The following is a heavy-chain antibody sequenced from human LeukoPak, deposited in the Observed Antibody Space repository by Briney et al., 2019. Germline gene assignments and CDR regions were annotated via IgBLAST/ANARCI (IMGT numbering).Heavy chain of an antibody. CDR2: INPVLGIT. CDR3: ARIPRAPRPQPSYYFDS. V-gene: IGHV1-69*10. CDR1: GYTFTSYR. D-gene: IGHD1-1*01. J-gene: IGHJ4*02. Sequence: EAAVKVSCKASGYTFTSYRISWVPPAPGQGVGWVGPINPVLGITHSAQKFPGRVTLTPDRSTTTVYMELSSLSSEGTAVFYCARIPRAPRPQPSYYFDSWGQGTPVTVFS.